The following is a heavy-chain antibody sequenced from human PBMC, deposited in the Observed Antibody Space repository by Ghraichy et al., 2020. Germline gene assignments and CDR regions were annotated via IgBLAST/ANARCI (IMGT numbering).Heavy chain of an antibody. Sequence: GGSLRLSCRTSGITFGDYAMTWVRQAPGKGLEWVGFIRSEAFGGTPDYAASVKGRFTISRDDSQSTTYLQMSSLKLEDTAIYYCTTSYPNRDDHPGDDSWGPGTLVTVSS. J-gene: IGHJ4*02. CDR1: GITFGDYA. D-gene: IGHD3-16*01. CDR3: TTSYPNRDDHPGDDS. V-gene: IGHV3-49*04. CDR2: IRSEAFGGTP.